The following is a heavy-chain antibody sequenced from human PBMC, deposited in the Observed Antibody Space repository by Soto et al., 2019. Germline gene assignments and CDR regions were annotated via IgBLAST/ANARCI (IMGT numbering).Heavy chain of an antibody. J-gene: IGHJ6*02. CDR3: ARDGLTTICSSTSCYPYYYYYGMDV. Sequence: QVQLVQSGAEVKKPGSSVKVSCKASGGTFSSYTISWVRQAPGQGLEWMGRIIPILGIANYAQKFQGRVTIPADKSTSTAYMWMSSVRSEDTAVYYWARDGLTTICSSTSCYPYYYYYGMDVWGQGTTVTVSS. CDR1: GGTFSSYT. CDR2: IIPILGIA. D-gene: IGHD2-2*01. V-gene: IGHV1-69*08.